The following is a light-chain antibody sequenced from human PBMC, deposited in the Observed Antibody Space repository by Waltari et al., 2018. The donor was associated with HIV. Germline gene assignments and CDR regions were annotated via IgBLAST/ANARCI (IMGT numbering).Light chain of an antibody. J-gene: IGKJ1*01. CDR2: AAS. Sequence: AHQMTQSPSSLSASVGDRVTMTCRASQGIRNDLGWYQQKPGKAPKVLIYAASRLQSGVPSRFSGSGSGTDFTLTISSLQPEDFATYYCLQDYNYPWTFGQGTKVEIK. CDR3: LQDYNYPWT. CDR1: QGIRND. V-gene: IGKV1-6*01.